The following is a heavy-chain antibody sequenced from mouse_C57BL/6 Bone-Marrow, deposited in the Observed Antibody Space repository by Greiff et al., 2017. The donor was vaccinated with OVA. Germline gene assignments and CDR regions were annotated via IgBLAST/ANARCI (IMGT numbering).Heavy chain of an antibody. CDR1: GFTFSSYG. D-gene: IGHD1-1*01. CDR2: ISSGGSYT. J-gene: IGHJ2*01. V-gene: IGHV5-6*01. CDR3: ARPVLLRFFDY. Sequence: EVMLVESGGDLVKPGGSLKLSCAASGFTFSSYGMSWVRQTPDKRLAWVATISSGGSYTYYPDSVKGRFTISRDNAKNTLYLQMSSLKSEDTAMYYCARPVLLRFFDYWGQGTTLTVSS.